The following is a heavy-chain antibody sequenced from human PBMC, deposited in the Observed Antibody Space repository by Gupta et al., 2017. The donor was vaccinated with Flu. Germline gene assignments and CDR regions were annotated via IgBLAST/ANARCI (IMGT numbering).Heavy chain of an antibody. CDR1: FSSYW. CDR3: GRPLRSRSWNGVA. D-gene: IGHD1-1*01. V-gene: IGHV3-7*01. Sequence: FSSYWMSWVRQAPGTGLEWVANIGPDGSVQQYVDSVMGRFTISRDNANNAVYLQMSSLRVEDTAVYYCGRPLRSRSWNGVAWGQGTLVTVSS. CDR2: IGPDGSVQ. J-gene: IGHJ5*02.